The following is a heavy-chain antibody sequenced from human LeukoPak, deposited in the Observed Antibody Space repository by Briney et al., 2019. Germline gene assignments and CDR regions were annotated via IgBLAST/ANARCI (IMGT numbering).Heavy chain of an antibody. V-gene: IGHV4-59*12. Sequence: SETLSLTCTVSGGSISSYYWSWIRQPPGKGLEWIGYIYYSGSTNYNPSLKSRVTISVDTSKNQFSLKLRSVTAADTAVYYCAHSGYDLYSYYFDYWGQGTLVTVSS. D-gene: IGHD5-12*01. CDR2: IYYSGST. CDR3: AHSGYDLYSYYFDY. J-gene: IGHJ4*02. CDR1: GGSISSYY.